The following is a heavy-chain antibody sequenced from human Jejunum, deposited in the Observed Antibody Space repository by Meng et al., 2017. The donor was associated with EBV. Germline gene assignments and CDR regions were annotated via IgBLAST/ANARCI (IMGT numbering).Heavy chain of an antibody. D-gene: IGHD3-10*01. CDR2: INHGGGA. Sequence: QVEQQQVGHGLLKPSGTLYLPCAVYGGSFSDYYWTWIRQPPGKGLEWIGEINHGGGAIYNPSLKSRVTISVDTSKNQFSLKLSSVTAADTAVYYCARLGGYASGTYYPIDPWGQGTLVTVSS. CDR1: GGSFSDYY. J-gene: IGHJ5*02. CDR3: ARLGGYASGTYYPIDP. V-gene: IGHV4-34*01.